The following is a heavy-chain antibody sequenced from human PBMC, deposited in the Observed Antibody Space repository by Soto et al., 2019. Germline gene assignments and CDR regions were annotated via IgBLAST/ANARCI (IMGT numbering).Heavy chain of an antibody. CDR1: GFTFSDHY. Sequence: EVPLVESGGGLVQPGGSLRLSCTASGFTFSDHYMDWARQAPGKGLEWVGRIRNKANSYTTDFAASVRGRFAISRDDSKNSLYLQMNSLKTEDTAVYYCVRVCPGGAFDIRGQGTMVTVSS. CDR2: IRNKANSYTT. V-gene: IGHV3-72*01. CDR3: VRVCPGGAFDI. D-gene: IGHD3-10*02. J-gene: IGHJ3*02.